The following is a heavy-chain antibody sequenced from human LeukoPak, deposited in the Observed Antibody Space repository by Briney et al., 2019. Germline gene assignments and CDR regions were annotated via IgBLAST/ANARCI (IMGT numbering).Heavy chain of an antibody. D-gene: IGHD1-26*01. J-gene: IGHJ3*02. CDR3: ARHESGSYWAGAFDI. CDR2: IYYSGST. V-gene: IGHV4-59*08. CDR1: GGSISSYY. Sequence: SETLSLTCTVSGGSISSYYWSWIRQPPGKGLEWIGNIYYSGSTNYNPSLKIRVAISVDTSQNHFSLNLSSLTAADTAVYYCARHESGSYWAGAFDIWGQGTMVTVSS.